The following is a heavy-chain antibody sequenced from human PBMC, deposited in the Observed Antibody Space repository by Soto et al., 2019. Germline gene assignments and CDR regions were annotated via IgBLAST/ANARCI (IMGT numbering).Heavy chain of an antibody. CDR2: VYYSGST. J-gene: IGHJ4*02. D-gene: IGHD6-13*01. Sequence: SETLSLTCAVYGGSFSGYYWSWIRQPPGKGLEWIGNVYYSGSTNYNPSLKSRVTISVDSSKNHFSLKLSSVTAADTAVYYCARRRSGSSLRDFWSQGTLVTVSS. CDR3: ARRRSGSSLRDF. V-gene: IGHV4-34*01. CDR1: GGSFSGYY.